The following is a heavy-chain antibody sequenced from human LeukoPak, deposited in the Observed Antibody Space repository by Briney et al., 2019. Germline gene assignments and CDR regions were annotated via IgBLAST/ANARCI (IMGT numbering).Heavy chain of an antibody. CDR1: GGSISSSSYY. V-gene: IGHV4-39*07. Sequence: SETLSLTCTVSGGSISSSSYYWGWIRQPPGKGLEWIGSIYYSGSTYYNPSLKSRVTISVDTSKNQFSLKLSSVTAADTAVYYCSRGFWDDYFFDYWGQGTLVTVSS. CDR3: SRGFWDDYFFDY. CDR2: IYYSGST. J-gene: IGHJ4*02. D-gene: IGHD3-3*01.